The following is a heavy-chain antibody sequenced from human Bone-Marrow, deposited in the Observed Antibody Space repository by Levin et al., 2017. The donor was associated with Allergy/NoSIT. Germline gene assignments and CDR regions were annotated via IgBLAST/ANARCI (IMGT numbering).Heavy chain of an antibody. V-gene: IGHV4-39*01. CDR1: GVSISRSTRY. J-gene: IGHJ4*02. CDR2: INHSGST. D-gene: IGHD3-22*01. CDR3: ARHTWDGYSSLDS. Sequence: GSLRLSCTVSGVSISRSTRYWSWIRQPPGKGLEWIANINHSGSTYYNPSLKSRVTISVDRSKNQFFLNLTSVTAADTAVYYCARHTWDGYSSLDSWGQGTLVTVSS.